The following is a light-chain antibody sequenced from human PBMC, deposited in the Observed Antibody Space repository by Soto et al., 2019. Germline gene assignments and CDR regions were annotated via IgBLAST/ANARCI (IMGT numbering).Light chain of an antibody. CDR1: SSNIGGNS. CDR3: GSWDSSLSAYV. J-gene: IGLJ1*01. CDR2: DDN. V-gene: IGLV1-51*01. Sequence: SVLTQPPPVSAAPGQKVTITCYGSSSNIGGNSVSWYQQLPGTAPKLLIYDDNKRPSGIPDRFSGSKSGTSATLGITGFQTGDEADYYCGSWDSSLSAYVFGTGTKVTVL.